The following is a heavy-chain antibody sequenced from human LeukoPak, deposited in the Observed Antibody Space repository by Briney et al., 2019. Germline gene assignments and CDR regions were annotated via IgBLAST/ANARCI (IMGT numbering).Heavy chain of an antibody. Sequence: PGGSLRLSCAASGFTFSSYEMNWVRQAPGKGLEWVSYISSSGSTIYYADSVKGRFTISRDNAKNSLYLQMNSLRAEDTAVYYCAKDLFCDSSGCHGESYWGQGTLVTVSS. CDR2: ISSSGSTI. D-gene: IGHD6-19*01. CDR1: GFTFSSYE. V-gene: IGHV3-48*03. J-gene: IGHJ4*02. CDR3: AKDLFCDSSGCHGESY.